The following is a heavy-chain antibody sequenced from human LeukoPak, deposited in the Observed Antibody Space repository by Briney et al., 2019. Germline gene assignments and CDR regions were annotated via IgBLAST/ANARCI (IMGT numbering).Heavy chain of an antibody. Sequence: GASVKVSCKASGYTFTSYGISWVRQAPGQGLEWMGWISAYNGNTNYAQKLQGRVTMTTDPSANTAYMELNSLRSDDMAVYYCARGFSGWYSFDSWGQGTLLTVSS. CDR1: GYTFTSYG. V-gene: IGHV1-18*03. CDR3: ARGFSGWYSFDS. J-gene: IGHJ4*02. D-gene: IGHD6-19*01. CDR2: ISAYNGNT.